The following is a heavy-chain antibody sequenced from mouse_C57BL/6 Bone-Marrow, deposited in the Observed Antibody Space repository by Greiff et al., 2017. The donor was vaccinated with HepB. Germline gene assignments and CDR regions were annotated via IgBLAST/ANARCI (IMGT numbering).Heavy chain of an antibody. J-gene: IGHJ4*01. Sequence: QVQLQQPGAELVKPGASVKMSCKASGYTFTSYWITWVKQRPGQGLEWIGDIYPGSGSTNYNEKFKSKATLTVDTSSSTAYMQRSSLTSEDSAVYYCASDSYYVRDYAMDYWGQGTSVTVSS. V-gene: IGHV1-55*01. D-gene: IGHD2-12*01. CDR2: IYPGSGST. CDR1: GYTFTSYW. CDR3: ASDSYYVRDYAMDY.